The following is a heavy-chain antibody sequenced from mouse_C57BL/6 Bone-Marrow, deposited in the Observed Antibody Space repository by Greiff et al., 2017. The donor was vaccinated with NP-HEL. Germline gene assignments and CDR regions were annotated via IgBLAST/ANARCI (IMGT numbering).Heavy chain of an antibody. CDR1: GFSLTSYA. V-gene: IGHV2-9-1*01. J-gene: IGHJ4*01. D-gene: IGHD3-2*02. CDR2: IWTGGGT. CDR3: ARNWKTSQARDYAMDY. Sequence: VQRVESGPGLVAPSQSLSITCTVSGFSLTSYAISWVRQPPGKGLEWLGVIWTGGGTNYNSALKPNLSISKDNSKNQVFFKMNRLHTDATAMYYCARNWKTSQARDYAMDYWGQGTSVTVSS.